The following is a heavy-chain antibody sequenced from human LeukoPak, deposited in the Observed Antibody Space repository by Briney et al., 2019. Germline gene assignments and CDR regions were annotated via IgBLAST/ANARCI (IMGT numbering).Heavy chain of an antibody. Sequence: GGSLRLSCAASGFTFSRHGMYWVRQAPGEGLEWVALIWFDGSRAHYPDSVKGRFTISRDNAKNLVYLQMNSRRAEDTAVYYCARHADWPLDSWGQGTLVTVSS. CDR2: IWFDGSRA. V-gene: IGHV3-33*01. CDR3: ARHADWPLDS. J-gene: IGHJ4*02. D-gene: IGHD2-21*01. CDR1: GFTFSRHG.